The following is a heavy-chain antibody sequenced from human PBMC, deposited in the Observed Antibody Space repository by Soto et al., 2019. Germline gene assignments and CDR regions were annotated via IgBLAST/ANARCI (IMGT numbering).Heavy chain of an antibody. CDR1: GYTFTSYD. D-gene: IGHD6-6*01. Sequence: ASVKVSCQASGYTFTSYDINWVRQATGQGLEWMGWMNPNSGNTGYAQKFQGRVTMTRNTSISTAYMELSSLRSEDTAVYYCARGLYSSSSYYYYYYYMDVWGKGTKVTVSS. CDR2: MNPNSGNT. V-gene: IGHV1-8*01. J-gene: IGHJ6*03. CDR3: ARGLYSSSSYYYYYYYMDV.